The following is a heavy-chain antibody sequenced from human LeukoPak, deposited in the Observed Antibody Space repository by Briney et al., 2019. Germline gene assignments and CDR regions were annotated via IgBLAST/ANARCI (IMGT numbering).Heavy chain of an antibody. CDR1: GFTFSSYA. D-gene: IGHD2-2*01. V-gene: IGHV3-23*01. Sequence: GGSLRLSCAASGFTFSSYAMSWVRQAPGKGLEWVSAISGSGGSTYYADSVKGRFTISRDNSKNTLYLQMNSLRAEDTAVYYCAKGSTSSYYYYYYMDVWGKGTTVTVSS. CDR2: ISGSGGST. J-gene: IGHJ6*03. CDR3: AKGSTSSYYYYYYMDV.